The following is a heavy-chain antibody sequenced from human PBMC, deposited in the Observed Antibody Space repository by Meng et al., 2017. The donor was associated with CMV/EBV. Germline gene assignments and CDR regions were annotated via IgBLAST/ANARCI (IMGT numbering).Heavy chain of an antibody. V-gene: IGHV3-43*01. CDR3: AKARGTSLISAFDI. CDR1: GFTFDDYT. Sequence: GESLKISCAASGFTFDDYTMHWVRQAPGKGLEWVSLISWDGGSTYYADSVKGRFTISRDNSKNSLYLQMNSLRTADTALYYCAKARGTSLISAFDIWGQGTMVTVSS. J-gene: IGHJ3*02. CDR2: ISWDGGST. D-gene: IGHD1-26*01.